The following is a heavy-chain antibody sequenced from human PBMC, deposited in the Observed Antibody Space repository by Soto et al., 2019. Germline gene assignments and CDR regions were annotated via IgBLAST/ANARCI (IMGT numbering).Heavy chain of an antibody. CDR3: ARDGTGYSSIWYLDY. V-gene: IGHV3-30*14. Sequence: WVPLRLSCAASGFTSSNCAMHWVRQAQGKGLERVAVISYDGSNKYYADDEKGRFTISGDNAKNTLYLQMNSLRAEDTAVYYCARDGTGYSSIWYLDYLVQGTLVTVAS. CDR2: ISYDGSNK. D-gene: IGHD6-13*01. CDR1: GFTSSNCA. J-gene: IGHJ4*02.